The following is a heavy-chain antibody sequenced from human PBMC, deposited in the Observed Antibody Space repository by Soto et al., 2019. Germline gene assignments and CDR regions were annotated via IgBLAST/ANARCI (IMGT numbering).Heavy chain of an antibody. Sequence: QVQLAESGGGLVKSGGSLTLSCSTSGFFFTDYFMSWIRQAPGKGLEWVSYISPSGDVTNYADSVKGRFTISRDNTKNPLFLQMSSLRDDDTAVYYFDRQLERRVGAASHWGQGTRVSVSS. CDR3: DRQLERRVGAASH. D-gene: IGHD1-26*01. CDR2: ISPSGDVT. J-gene: IGHJ4*02. V-gene: IGHV3-11*01. CDR1: GFFFTDYF.